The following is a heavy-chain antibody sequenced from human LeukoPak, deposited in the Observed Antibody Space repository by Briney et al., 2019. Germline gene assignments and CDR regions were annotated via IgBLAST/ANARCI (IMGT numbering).Heavy chain of an antibody. CDR3: ATYTQYFGAPGTDY. CDR1: GFTFSKYW. J-gene: IGHJ4*02. V-gene: IGHV3-7*01. Sequence: GGPLTLSCTVSGFTFSKYWMRWVRQAPGKGLEWVASIDKDGSEKRYVGSVKGRFTISGDNARNSVYLQMTSLGAEDTAVYYCATYTQYFGAPGTDYWGQGTLVTVSS. D-gene: IGHD3-10*01. CDR2: IDKDGSEK.